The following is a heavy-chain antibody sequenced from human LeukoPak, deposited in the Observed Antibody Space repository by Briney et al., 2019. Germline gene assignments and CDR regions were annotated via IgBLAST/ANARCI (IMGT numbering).Heavy chain of an antibody. J-gene: IGHJ4*02. CDR3: ARGPRIAAIDY. Sequence: GGSLRLSCAASGFTVSSNYMSWVRQAPGKGLEWVSVIYSGGSTYYADSVKGRFTISRDNAKNTLYLQMNSLRAEDTAVYYCARGPRIAAIDYWGQGTLVTVSS. CDR2: IYSGGST. D-gene: IGHD6-13*01. CDR1: GFTVSSNY. V-gene: IGHV3-66*01.